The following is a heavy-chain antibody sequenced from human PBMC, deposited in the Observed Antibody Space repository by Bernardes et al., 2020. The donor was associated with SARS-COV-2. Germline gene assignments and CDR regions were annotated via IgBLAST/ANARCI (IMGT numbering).Heavy chain of an antibody. Sequence: GGSLRLSCSASGFPFSFFDMHWVRQAPGKGLEYVSGINSDGDSTFYVDPVKGRFTISRDNSKNTVFLQMRSLRPEDTAMYFCVRDPYLGSGSYPQPYWYLDLWGRGTLVTVSS. J-gene: IGHJ2*01. V-gene: IGHV3-64D*06. D-gene: IGHD3-10*01. CDR1: GFPFSFFD. CDR2: INSDGDST. CDR3: VRDPYLGSGSYPQPYWYLDL.